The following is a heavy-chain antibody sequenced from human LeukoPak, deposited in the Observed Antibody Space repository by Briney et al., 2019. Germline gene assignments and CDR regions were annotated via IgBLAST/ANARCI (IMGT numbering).Heavy chain of an antibody. CDR2: IKSRGDGETR. Sequence: GGSLRLSCAASGFTFSIAWMSWVRQAPGRGLEWVGRIKSRGDGETRDYAAPVKDRFIISRDDSKNTLYLQMDSLRTEDTAIYYCAAVGEWLSNAFNTWGQGTLVTVSA. V-gene: IGHV3-15*01. D-gene: IGHD3-3*01. CDR1: GFTFSIAW. CDR3: AAVGEWLSNAFNT. J-gene: IGHJ3*02.